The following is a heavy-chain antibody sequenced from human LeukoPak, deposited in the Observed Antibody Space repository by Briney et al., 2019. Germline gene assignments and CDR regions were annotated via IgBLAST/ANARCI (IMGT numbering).Heavy chain of an antibody. CDR1: GFTFSDYY. Sequence: PGGSLRLSCAASGFTFSDYYMSWIRQAPGKGLEWVSYISSSGSTIYYADSVKGRFTISRDNAENSLYLQMNSLRAEDTAVYYCARAQRASGSYAPVDYWGQGTLVTVSS. D-gene: IGHD1-26*01. CDR2: ISSSGSTI. V-gene: IGHV3-11*04. J-gene: IGHJ4*02. CDR3: ARAQRASGSYAPVDY.